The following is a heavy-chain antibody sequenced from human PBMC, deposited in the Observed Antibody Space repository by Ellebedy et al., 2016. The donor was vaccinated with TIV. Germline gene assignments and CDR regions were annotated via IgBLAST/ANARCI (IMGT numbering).Heavy chain of an antibody. CDR1: GFTFSSYA. Sequence: GGSLRLSXAASGFTFSSYAMSWVRQAPGKGLEWVSAISGSGGSTYYADSVKGRFTISRDNSKNTLYLQMNSLRAEDTAVYYCAKLWVGGNSVVLAFDIWGQGTMVTVSS. CDR2: ISGSGGST. D-gene: IGHD4-23*01. J-gene: IGHJ3*02. CDR3: AKLWVGGNSVVLAFDI. V-gene: IGHV3-23*01.